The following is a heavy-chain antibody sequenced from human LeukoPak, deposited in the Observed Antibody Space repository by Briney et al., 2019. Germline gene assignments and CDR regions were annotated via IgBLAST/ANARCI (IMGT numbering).Heavy chain of an antibody. CDR1: GYTFTSYS. CDR2: VNPNSGGT. Sequence: TVNLSCTASGYTFTSYSISWVRQAPAQGHEWMVGVNPNSGGTNYAQKFQGRVTMTRDTSISTAYMELSRLRSDDTAVYYCAREGIQLWFVCRYYMDVWGKGTTVTVSS. CDR3: AREGIQLWFVCRYYMDV. J-gene: IGHJ6*03. D-gene: IGHD5-18*01. V-gene: IGHV1-2*02.